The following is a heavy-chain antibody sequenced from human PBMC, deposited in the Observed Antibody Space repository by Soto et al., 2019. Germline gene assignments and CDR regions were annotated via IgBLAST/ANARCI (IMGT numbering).Heavy chain of an antibody. CDR2: IGGSGGRT. CDR1: GITFSSYA. CDR3: AKRHCSSTRYYLWNYDYYMVV. J-gene: IGHJ6*03. V-gene: IGHV3-23*01. Sequence: EVQLLESGGGLVQPGGSLRPSCAASGITFSSYAMSWVRQAPGKGLEWVSGIGGSGGRTNYADSVKGRFTISRDNSKNILYLRMNSLRSEDTAVYYCAKRHCSSTRYYLWNYDYYMVVWGKGTTVTVSS. D-gene: IGHD2-2*01.